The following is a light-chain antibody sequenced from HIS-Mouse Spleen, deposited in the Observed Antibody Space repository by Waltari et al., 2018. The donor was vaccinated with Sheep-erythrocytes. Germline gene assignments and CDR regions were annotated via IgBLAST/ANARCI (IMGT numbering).Light chain of an antibody. CDR3: QKRSNWYT. CDR2: DAS. J-gene: IGKJ2*01. V-gene: IGKV3-11*01. Sequence: EIVFTQSPATLSLSPGERATLSCRASQSVSSYLAWYQQKPGQAPRLLIYDASNRATGIPARFSGSGSGTDFTLTISSLEPEDFAVYYCQKRSNWYTFGQGTKLEIK. CDR1: QSVSSY.